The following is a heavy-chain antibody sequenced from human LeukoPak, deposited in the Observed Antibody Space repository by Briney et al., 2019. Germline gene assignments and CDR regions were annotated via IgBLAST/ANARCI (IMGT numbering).Heavy chain of an antibody. CDR3: ARAAAHSGDRFDP. CDR1: GYTFTGYY. J-gene: IGHJ5*02. CDR2: INPNSGGT. V-gene: IGHV1-2*02. D-gene: IGHD2-15*01. Sequence: GASVKVSCKASGYTFTGYYMHWVRQAPGQGLEWMGWINPNSGGTNYAQKFQGRVTMTRDTSISTAYMELSRLRSDDTAVYYCARAAAHSGDRFDPWGQGTLVTVSS.